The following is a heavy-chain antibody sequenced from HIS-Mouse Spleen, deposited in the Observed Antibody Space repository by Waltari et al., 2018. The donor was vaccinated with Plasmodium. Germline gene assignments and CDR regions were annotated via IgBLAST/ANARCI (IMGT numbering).Heavy chain of an antibody. CDR3: ARVTSSGVYWYFDL. J-gene: IGHJ2*01. Sequence: QVQLQQWGAGLLKPSETLSLTCAVYGGSFSGYYWSWIRQPPGKGLEWIGEINHSGSTTCNPSLKSGVTISVDTSKNQCSLKLSSVTAADTAVYYCARVTSSGVYWYFDLWGRGTLVTVSS. V-gene: IGHV4-34*01. CDR2: INHSGST. D-gene: IGHD3-3*01. CDR1: GGSFSGYY.